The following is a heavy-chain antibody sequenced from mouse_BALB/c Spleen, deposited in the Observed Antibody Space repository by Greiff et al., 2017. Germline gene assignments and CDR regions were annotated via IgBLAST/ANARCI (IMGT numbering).Heavy chain of an antibody. CDR3: TRGGDYVYFDY. Sequence: QVQLQQPGAELVKPGASVKLSCKASGYTFTSYYMYWVKQRPGQGLEWIGGINPSNGGTNFNEKFKSKATLTVDKSSSTAYMQLSSLTSEDSAVYYCTRGGDYVYFDYGGQGTTLTVSA. D-gene: IGHD2-4*01. V-gene: IGHV1S81*02. CDR1: GYTFTSYY. J-gene: IGHJ2*01. CDR2: INPSNGGT.